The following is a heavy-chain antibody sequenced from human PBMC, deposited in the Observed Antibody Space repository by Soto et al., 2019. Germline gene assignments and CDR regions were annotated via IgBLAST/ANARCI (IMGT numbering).Heavy chain of an antibody. Sequence: DSVKVSFKASGYIFVNYHVHSVRQAPGQGLEWRGIINPSDGSTSYADKLQGRVTMTTDTSTSTVYMELSSLRSVDTAVYYCARGAAVGKNTGSHLDSWGRGTLVTVSS. V-gene: IGHV1-46*01. D-gene: IGHD1-26*01. J-gene: IGHJ4*02. CDR1: GYIFVNYH. CDR3: ARGAAVGKNTGSHLDS. CDR2: INPSDGST.